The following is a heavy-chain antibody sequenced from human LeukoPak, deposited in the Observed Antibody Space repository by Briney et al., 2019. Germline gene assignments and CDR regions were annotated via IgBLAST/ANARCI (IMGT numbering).Heavy chain of an antibody. CDR1: GFSFANYA. J-gene: IGHJ4*02. CDR3: ARELWFGERLTDFDY. V-gene: IGHV3-23*01. D-gene: IGHD3-10*01. Sequence: GGSLRLSCAASGFSFANYAMSWVRQAPGKGLEWVSSIRGSGGSTNYADSVKGRFTISRDNSKNTLYLQMNSLRAEDTAVYYCARELWFGERLTDFDYWGQGTLVTVSS. CDR2: IRGSGGST.